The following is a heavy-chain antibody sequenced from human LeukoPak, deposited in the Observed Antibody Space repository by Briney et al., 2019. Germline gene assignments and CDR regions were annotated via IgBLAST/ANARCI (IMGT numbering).Heavy chain of an antibody. J-gene: IGHJ6*02. CDR2: IVVGSGNA. Sequence: GTSVKVSCKASGFSFTSSAVQWVRQARGQRLEWIGWIVVGSGNANYAQKFQERVTITRDMSTSTAYMELSSLRSEDTAVYYCAVPTTVTYYYYYYGMEVWGQGTTVTVSS. D-gene: IGHD4-17*01. CDR3: AVPTTVTYYYYYYGMEV. CDR1: GFSFTSSA. V-gene: IGHV1-58*01.